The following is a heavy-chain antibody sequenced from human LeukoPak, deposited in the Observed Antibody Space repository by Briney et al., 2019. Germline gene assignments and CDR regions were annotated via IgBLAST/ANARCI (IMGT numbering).Heavy chain of an antibody. V-gene: IGHV4-61*08. Sequence: SETLSLTCTVSGGSISSGGYYWSWIRQPPGKGLEWIGYIYYSGSTNYNPSLKSRVTISVDTSKNQFSLKLSSVTAADTAVYYCARGYKDFQYWGQGTLVTVSS. J-gene: IGHJ1*01. CDR1: GGSISSGGYY. CDR2: IYYSGST. CDR3: ARGYKDFQY. D-gene: IGHD1-14*01.